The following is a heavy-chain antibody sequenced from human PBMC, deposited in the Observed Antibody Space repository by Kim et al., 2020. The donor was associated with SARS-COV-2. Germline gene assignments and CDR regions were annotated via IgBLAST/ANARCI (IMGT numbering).Heavy chain of an antibody. Sequence: GESLKISCKGSGYSFTSYWIGWVRQMPGKGLEWMGIIYPGDSDTRYSPSFQGQVTISADKSISTAYLQWSSLKASDTAMYYCARRSGWYTRGTWFDPWDQGTLVTVSS. CDR1: GYSFTSYW. CDR2: IYPGDSDT. CDR3: ARRSGWYTRGTWFDP. V-gene: IGHV5-51*01. J-gene: IGHJ5*02. D-gene: IGHD6-19*01.